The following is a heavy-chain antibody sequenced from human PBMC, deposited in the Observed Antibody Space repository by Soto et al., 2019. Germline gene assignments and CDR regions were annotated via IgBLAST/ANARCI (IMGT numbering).Heavy chain of an antibody. CDR3: ARGTGPFRDPMVRGAQRPVKVNTWFDS. D-gene: IGHD3-10*01. V-gene: IGHV6-1*01. CDR2: TYYRSKWFR. J-gene: IGHJ5*01. CDR1: GDSVSSTSAT. Sequence: PSQTLSLTCAISGDSVSSTSATWDWIRQSPSRGLEWLGRTYYRSKWFRDYAVFVKSRIIISPDTSKHQFSLQLNSVTPEDTAVYYCARGTGPFRDPMVRGAQRPVKVNTWFDSWGHGTLVTVSS.